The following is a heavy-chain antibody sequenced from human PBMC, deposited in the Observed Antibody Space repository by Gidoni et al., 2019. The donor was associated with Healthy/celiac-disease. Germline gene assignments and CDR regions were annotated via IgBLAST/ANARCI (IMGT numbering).Heavy chain of an antibody. J-gene: IGHJ4*02. CDR1: GGTFSSYA. Sequence: QVQLVQSGAEVKKPGSSVKVSCKASGGTFSSYAISWVRQAPGQGLEWMGRISPILGIANYAQKFQGRVTITADKSTGTAYMELSSLRSEDTAVYYCARQGLYCSSTSCPSDYWGQGTLVTVSS. D-gene: IGHD2-2*01. CDR3: ARQGLYCSSTSCPSDY. V-gene: IGHV1-69*04. CDR2: ISPILGIA.